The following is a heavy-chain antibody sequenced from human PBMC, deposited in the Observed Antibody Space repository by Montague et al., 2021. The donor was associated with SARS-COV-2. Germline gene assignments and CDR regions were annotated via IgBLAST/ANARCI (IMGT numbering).Heavy chain of an antibody. CDR3: AKTHRYYNRNFDY. D-gene: IGHD3-22*01. V-gene: IGHV3-23*03. Sequence: YLRLSCAASGFTFNSYAMSWVRQAPGKGLEWVSIIYSGGSSTYYADSVKGRFTISRDNSKNTLYLQMNSMIAEDTAVYYCAKTHRYYNRNFDYWGQGTLVTGSS. CDR1: GFTFNSYA. J-gene: IGHJ4*02. CDR2: IYSGGSST.